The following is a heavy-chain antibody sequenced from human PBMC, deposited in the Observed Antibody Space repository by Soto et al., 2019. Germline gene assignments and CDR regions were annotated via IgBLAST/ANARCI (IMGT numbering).Heavy chain of an antibody. J-gene: IGHJ4*02. CDR2: IIPLFGKA. D-gene: IGHD3-22*01. Sequence: SVKVSCKASGGTFSRYAISWVRQAPGQGLEWMGGIIPLFGKANYAQKFQGRVTITADESTSTAYMELSTLRSEDTAVYYCARDGTLYDSSGYYYLYWGQGTLVTVSS. CDR1: GGTFSRYA. CDR3: ARDGTLYDSSGYYYLY. V-gene: IGHV1-69*13.